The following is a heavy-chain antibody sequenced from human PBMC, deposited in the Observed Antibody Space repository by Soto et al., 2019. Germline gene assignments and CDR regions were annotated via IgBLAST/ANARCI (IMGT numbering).Heavy chain of an antibody. Sequence: PSETLSLTCTVSGGSISSSSYYWGWIRQPPGKGLEWIGSIYYSGSTYYNPSLKSRVTISVDTSKNQFSLKLSSVTAADTAVYYCSRWCVPPYNWFDPWGQGTLVTVSS. V-gene: IGHV4-39*01. CDR3: SRWCVPPYNWFDP. CDR1: GGSISSSSYY. J-gene: IGHJ5*02. CDR2: IYYSGST. D-gene: IGHD2-8*02.